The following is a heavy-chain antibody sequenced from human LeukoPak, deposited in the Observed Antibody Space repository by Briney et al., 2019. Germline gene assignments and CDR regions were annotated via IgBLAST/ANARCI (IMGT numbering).Heavy chain of an antibody. D-gene: IGHD4-23*01. CDR2: ISSSSSYI. CDR1: GFTFSSYS. V-gene: IGHV3-21*01. Sequence: PRGSLRLSCAASGFTFSSYSMNWVRQAPGKGLEWVSSISSSSSYIYYADSVKGRFTISRDNAKNSLYLQINSLRTEDTAVYFCAKEGRWLDSWGQGTLVTVSS. CDR3: AKEGRWLDS. J-gene: IGHJ4*02.